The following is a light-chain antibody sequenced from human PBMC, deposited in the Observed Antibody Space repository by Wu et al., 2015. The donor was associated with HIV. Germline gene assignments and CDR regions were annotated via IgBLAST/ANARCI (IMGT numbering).Light chain of an antibody. Sequence: EIVLTQSPATLSLSPGERATLSCRASQNVNNYLAWYQQKPGQAPSLLIYGASSRATDIPDRFSGSGSGTDFTLTISRLETEDFAVYYCQQYDSALWTFGQGTKVEIK. J-gene: IGKJ1*01. CDR3: QQYDSALWT. CDR1: QNVNNY. CDR2: GAS. V-gene: IGKV3-20*01.